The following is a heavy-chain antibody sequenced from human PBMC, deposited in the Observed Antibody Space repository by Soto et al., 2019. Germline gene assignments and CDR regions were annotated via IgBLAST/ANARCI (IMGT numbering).Heavy chain of an antibody. J-gene: IGHJ4*02. V-gene: IGHV3-33*01. CDR1: GFTFSSYG. D-gene: IGHD1-26*01. CDR2: IWYDGSNK. Sequence: GGSLRLSCAASGFTFSSYGMHWVRQAPGKGLEWVAVIWYDGSNKYYADSVKGRFTISRDNSKNTLYLQMNSLRAEDTAVYYCARALPGDHLDYWGQGTLVPVSS. CDR3: ARALPGDHLDY.